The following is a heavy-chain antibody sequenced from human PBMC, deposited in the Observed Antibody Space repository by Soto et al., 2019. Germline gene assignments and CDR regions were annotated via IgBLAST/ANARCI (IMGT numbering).Heavy chain of an antibody. J-gene: IGHJ4*02. CDR1: GGSISSGGYY. D-gene: IGHD2-15*01. CDR3: ARHALGYCSGGSCEIDY. Sequence: SETLSLTCTVSGGSISSGGYYWSWIRHPPGKGLEWIGYIYNRGRTYYNPSLKSQVTKSVDTSKNHFSLKLSSLTAADTSVYYCARHALGYCSGGSCEIDYWGQGTLVTVSS. CDR2: IYNRGRT. V-gene: IGHV4-30-4*08.